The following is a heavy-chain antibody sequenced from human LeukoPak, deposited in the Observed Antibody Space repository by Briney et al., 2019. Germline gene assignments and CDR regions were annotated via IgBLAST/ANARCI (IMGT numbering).Heavy chain of an antibody. CDR3: ARGRAITIFGVVIEAYYMDV. CDR1: GYTFTSCD. CDR2: MNPNSGNT. D-gene: IGHD3-3*01. V-gene: IGHV1-8*03. J-gene: IGHJ6*03. Sequence: ASVKVSCKASGYTFTSCDINWVRQATGQGLEWMGWMNPNSGNTGYAQKFQGRVTITRNTSISTAYMELSSLRSEDTAVYYCARGRAITIFGVVIEAYYMDVWGKGTTVTVSS.